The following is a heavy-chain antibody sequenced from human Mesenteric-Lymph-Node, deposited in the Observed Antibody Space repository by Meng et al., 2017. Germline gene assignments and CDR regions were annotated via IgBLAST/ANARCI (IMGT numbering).Heavy chain of an antibody. CDR1: GFTFSSYS. CDR3: ARDGWNGIYFDY. CDR2: ISSSSSYI. D-gene: IGHD1-1*01. Sequence: GESLKISCAASGFTFSSYSMNWVRQAPGKGLEWVSSISSSSSYIYYADSVKGRFTISRDNAKNSLYLQMNSLRAEDTAIYYCARDGWNGIYFDYWGLGSLVTVSS. V-gene: IGHV3-21*01. J-gene: IGHJ4*02.